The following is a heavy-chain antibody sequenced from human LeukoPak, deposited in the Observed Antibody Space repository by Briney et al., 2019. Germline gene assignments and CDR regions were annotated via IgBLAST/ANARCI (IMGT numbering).Heavy chain of an antibody. CDR3: ATQARPHYDFWSGYYRTFDY. J-gene: IGHJ4*02. V-gene: IGHV4-39*07. CDR1: GGSISSGSYY. Sequence: PSETLSLTCTVSGGSISSGSYYWSWIRQPPGKGLEWIGEINHSGSTNYNPSLKSRVTISVDTSKNQFSLKLSSVTAADTAVYYCATQARPHYDFWSGYYRTFDYWGQGTLVTVSS. D-gene: IGHD3-3*01. CDR2: INHSGST.